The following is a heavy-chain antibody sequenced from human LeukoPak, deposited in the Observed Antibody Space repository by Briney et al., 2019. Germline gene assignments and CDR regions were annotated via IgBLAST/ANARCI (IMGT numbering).Heavy chain of an antibody. CDR3: VRAHRSGWYGDWFGH. CDR1: GLTFCDSA. J-gene: IGHJ5*02. V-gene: IGHV3-49*03. Sequence: GGSLRLSCTVSGLTFCDSAMSWFRQAPGKGLEWVGFIRSKTYGGTTEYAASVKGRFTISRDDSASSAYLQMNSLKTEDTAVYYCVRAHRSGWYGDWFGHWGQGTLVTVSS. D-gene: IGHD6-19*01. CDR2: IRSKTYGGTT.